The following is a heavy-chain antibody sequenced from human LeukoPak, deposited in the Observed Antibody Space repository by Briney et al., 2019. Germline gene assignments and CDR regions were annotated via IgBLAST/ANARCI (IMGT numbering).Heavy chain of an antibody. Sequence: GGSLRLSCASSGFTFSSYAMSWVRQAPGKGLEWVSATIGSGGSTYYVDSVKGRFTISRDNSKNTLYLQMNSVRAEDTAIYYCAKGIEYFQQWGQGTLVTVSS. CDR3: AKGIEYFQQ. CDR1: GFTFSSYA. D-gene: IGHD3-10*01. J-gene: IGHJ1*01. CDR2: TIGSGGST. V-gene: IGHV3-23*01.